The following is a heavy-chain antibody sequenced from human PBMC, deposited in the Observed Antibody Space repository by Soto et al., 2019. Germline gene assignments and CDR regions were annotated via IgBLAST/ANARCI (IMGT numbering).Heavy chain of an antibody. CDR1: GASIRSTTYY. Sequence: QLQLQESGPGLVKPSETLSLTCTVSGASIRSTTYYWGWIRQPPGKGLEWIGSIYYSGRTNYNPSLKGRVNISVDMSKNQFSLKLSSVTAADTAVYYCATHNWNLDPWGQGTLVTVSS. V-gene: IGHV4-39*01. D-gene: IGHD1-7*01. J-gene: IGHJ1*01. CDR3: ATHNWNLDP. CDR2: IYYSGRT.